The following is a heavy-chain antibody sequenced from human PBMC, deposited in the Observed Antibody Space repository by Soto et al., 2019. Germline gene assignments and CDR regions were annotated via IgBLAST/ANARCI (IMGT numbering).Heavy chain of an antibody. CDR1: GGTFSSYA. CDR2: IIPIFGTA. D-gene: IGHD3-10*01. J-gene: IGHJ4*02. CDR3: ARIYYGSGFAHDY. V-gene: IGHV1-69*06. Sequence: ASVKVSCKASGGTFSSYAISWVRQAPGQGLEWVGGIIPIFGTANYAQKFQGRVTITADKSTSTAYMELSSLRSEDTAVYYCARIYYGSGFAHDYWGQGTLVTVSS.